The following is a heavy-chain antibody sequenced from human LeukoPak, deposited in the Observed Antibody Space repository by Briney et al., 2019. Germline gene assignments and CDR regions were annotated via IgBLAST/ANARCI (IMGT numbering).Heavy chain of an antibody. CDR1: GGSLSTYY. CDR3: ARGSITVVPAFDI. J-gene: IGHJ3*02. CDR2: IYYTGST. D-gene: IGHD4-23*01. V-gene: IGHV4-59*12. Sequence: SETLSLTCTVSGGSLSTYYWSWIRQPPGKGLEWIACIYYTGSTNYNPSLKSRGTMSADTSKNQFSLRLTSVTAADTAVYYCARGSITVVPAFDIWGQGTVVTVSS.